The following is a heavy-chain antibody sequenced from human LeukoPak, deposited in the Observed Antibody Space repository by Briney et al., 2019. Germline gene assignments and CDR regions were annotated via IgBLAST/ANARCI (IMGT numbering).Heavy chain of an antibody. CDR2: INHSGST. CDR3: ARAVAYYGSGSSFDY. CDR1: GGSFSGYY. J-gene: IGHJ4*02. D-gene: IGHD3-10*01. Sequence: SETLSLTCAVYGGSFSGYYWSWIRQPPGKGLEWIGEINHSGSTNYNPSLKSRVTISVDTSKSQFSLKLSSVTAADTAVYYCARAVAYYGSGSSFDYWGQGTLVTVSS. V-gene: IGHV4-34*01.